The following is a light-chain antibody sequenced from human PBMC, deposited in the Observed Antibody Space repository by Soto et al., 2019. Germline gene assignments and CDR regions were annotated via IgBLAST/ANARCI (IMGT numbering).Light chain of an antibody. CDR1: SSDVGRYNY. V-gene: IGLV2-8*01. J-gene: IGLJ1*01. CDR2: EVN. Sequence: SVLTQPPSASRSPGQSVTISCTGTSSDVGRYNYVSWYQQHPGKAPKLMIFEVNRRPSGVPDRFSGSKSGNTASLTVSGLQADDEADYYCSSFAGNSNVFGTGTKVTVL. CDR3: SSFAGNSNV.